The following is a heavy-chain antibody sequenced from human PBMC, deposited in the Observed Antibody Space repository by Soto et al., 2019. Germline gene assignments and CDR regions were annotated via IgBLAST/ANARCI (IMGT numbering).Heavy chain of an antibody. CDR2: LYNSGST. CDR1: GVSMRSFF. Sequence: SETLSLTCTVSGVSMRSFFWSWIRQPPGKGLEWIGHLYNSGSTNYNPSLKSRVTISVDTSKNQFSLNLTSVTAADTAVYYCARESRARDWYFDIWGRGTPVTVSS. V-gene: IGHV4-59*01. CDR3: ARESRARDWYFDI. J-gene: IGHJ2*01.